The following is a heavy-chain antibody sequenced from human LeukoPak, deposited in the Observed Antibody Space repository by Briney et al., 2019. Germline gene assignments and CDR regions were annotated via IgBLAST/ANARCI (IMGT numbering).Heavy chain of an antibody. CDR1: GDSISSGYY. D-gene: IGHD5-24*01. CDR3: ARVEMATITFVY. CDR2: INHSGST. V-gene: IGHV4-38-2*01. Sequence: SETLSLTCSVSGDSISSGYYWGWIRLPPGKGLEWIGEINHSGSTNYNPSLKSRVTISVDTSKNQFSLKLSSVTAADTAVYYCARVEMATITFVYWGQGTLVTVSS. J-gene: IGHJ4*02.